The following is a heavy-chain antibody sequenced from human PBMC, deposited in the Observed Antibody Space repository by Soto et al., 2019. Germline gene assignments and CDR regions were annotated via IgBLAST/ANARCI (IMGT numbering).Heavy chain of an antibody. J-gene: IGHJ6*02. CDR1: GFTFTSSA. CDR3: AATYQLPRYYYYYGMDV. CDR2: IVVGSGNT. Sequence: SVKVSCKASGFTFTSSAVQWVRQARGQRLEWIGWIVVGSGNTNYAQKFQERVTIARDMSTSTAYMELSSLRSEDTAVYYCAATYQLPRYYYYYGMDVWGQGTTVTVSS. D-gene: IGHD2-2*01. V-gene: IGHV1-58*01.